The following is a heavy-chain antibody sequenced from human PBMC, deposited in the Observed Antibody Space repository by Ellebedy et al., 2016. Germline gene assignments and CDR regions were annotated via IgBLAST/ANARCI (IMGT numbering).Heavy chain of an antibody. CDR3: ARCALSSSWFTRDWFDP. Sequence: KFQGRVTITRDTSASTAYMELSSLRSEDTAVYYCARCALSSSWFTRDWFDPWGQGTLVTVSS. D-gene: IGHD6-13*01. J-gene: IGHJ5*02. V-gene: IGHV1-3*01.